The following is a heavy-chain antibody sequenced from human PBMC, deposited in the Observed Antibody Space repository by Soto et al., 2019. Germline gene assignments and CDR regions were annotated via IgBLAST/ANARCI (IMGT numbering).Heavy chain of an antibody. V-gene: IGHV1-8*01. Sequence: ASVKVSCKASGYTFTSYDIYWVRQATGQGLEWMGWMNPNTGNSGYAQKFQGRVTVTSDTSINTGHMERSSLRSEDTAVYYCARRAETNGWNGFGADKYYFDFWGQGTLVTVS. D-gene: IGHD1-1*01. J-gene: IGHJ4*02. CDR2: MNPNTGNS. CDR3: ARRAETNGWNGFGADKYYFDF. CDR1: GYTFTSYD.